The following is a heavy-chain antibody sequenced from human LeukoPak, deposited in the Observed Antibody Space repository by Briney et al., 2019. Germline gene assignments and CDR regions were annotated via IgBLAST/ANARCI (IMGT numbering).Heavy chain of an antibody. CDR2: IYPGDSDT. Sequence: GESLKISCKSSGYSFTSYWIGWVRQMPGKGLEWMGIIYPGDSDTRYSPSFQGQVTISADKSISTAYLQWSSLKASDTAMYYCARRRYYGSGSYAPFDYWGQGTLVTVSS. J-gene: IGHJ4*02. CDR1: GYSFTSYW. CDR3: ARRRYYGSGSYAPFDY. V-gene: IGHV5-51*01. D-gene: IGHD3-10*01.